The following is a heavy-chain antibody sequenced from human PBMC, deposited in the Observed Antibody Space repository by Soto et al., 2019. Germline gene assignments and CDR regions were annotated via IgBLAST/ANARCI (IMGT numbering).Heavy chain of an antibody. J-gene: IGHJ6*02. Sequence: GGSLRLSCAASGFTFSSYAMTWVRQAPGKGLEWVSAISGRGGSIYYADSVKGRFTISRDNSKNTLFLQMNSLRAEDTAVYYCAKAYSNYGYYYYGLDVWGQGTTVTVSS. CDR1: GFTFSSYA. D-gene: IGHD4-4*01. CDR3: AKAYSNYGYYYYGLDV. CDR2: ISGRGGSI. V-gene: IGHV3-23*01.